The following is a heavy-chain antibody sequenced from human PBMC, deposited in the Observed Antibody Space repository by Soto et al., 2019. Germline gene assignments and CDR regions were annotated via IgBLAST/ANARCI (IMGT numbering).Heavy chain of an antibody. CDR3: ARHSYYDFWSGYYQKYDAFDI. CDR2: IYYSGST. CDR1: GGSISSSSYY. J-gene: IGHJ3*02. V-gene: IGHV4-39*01. Sequence: QLQLQESGPGLVKPSETLSLTCTVSGGSISSSSYYWGWIRQPPGKGLEWIGSIYYSGSTYYNPSLKSRVTISVDTSKNQFSLKLSSVTAADTAVYYCARHSYYDFWSGYYQKYDAFDIWGQGTMVTVSS. D-gene: IGHD3-3*01.